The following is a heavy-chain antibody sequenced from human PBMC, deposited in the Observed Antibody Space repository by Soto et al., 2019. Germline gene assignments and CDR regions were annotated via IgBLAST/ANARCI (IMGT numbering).Heavy chain of an antibody. Sequence: QVQLVQSGAEVKKPGSSVKVSCKAAGGTFSRYAISWVRQAPGQWLEWMGGIIPISGTANYGQKFQGRVTITADESTSTVSMELSSVRSEDTAVYFCARSQGSSSSLEIYYYYYYGMDVWGQGNTVTVSS. CDR1: GGTFSRYA. J-gene: IGHJ6*02. D-gene: IGHD2-2*01. V-gene: IGHV1-69*01. CDR2: IIPISGTA. CDR3: ARSQGSSSSLEIYYYYYYGMDV.